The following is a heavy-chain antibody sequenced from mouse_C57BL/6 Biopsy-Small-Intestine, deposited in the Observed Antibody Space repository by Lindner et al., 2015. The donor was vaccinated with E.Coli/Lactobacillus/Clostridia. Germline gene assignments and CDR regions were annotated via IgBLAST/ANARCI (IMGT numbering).Heavy chain of an antibody. Sequence: VQLQESGAELVKPGASVKLSCKASGYTFTEYTIHWVKQRSGQGLEWIGWFYPGSGGIKYNEKFKDKATLTADKSSSTVYMELSRLTSEDSAVYSCARHEEDWGRFAYWGQGTLVTVSA. CDR1: GYTFTEYT. V-gene: IGHV1-62-2*01. CDR2: FYPGSGGI. D-gene: IGHD4-1*01. J-gene: IGHJ3*01. CDR3: ARHEEDWGRFAY.